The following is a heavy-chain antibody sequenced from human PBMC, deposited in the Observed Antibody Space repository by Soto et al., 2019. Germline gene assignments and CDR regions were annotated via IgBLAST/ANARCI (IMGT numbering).Heavy chain of an antibody. Sequence: QVQLQQWGAGLLKPSETLSLTWAVYGGSFSGHYWSWIRQTPGKGLEWMGEINHSGSTNYNPSLKSRVTISVDTSKKQFSLMLTSVTAADTAVYYCARGRDDCGGGTCYYYYGMDVWGQGTTVTVSS. CDR1: GGSFSGHY. J-gene: IGHJ6*02. CDR2: INHSGST. CDR3: ARGRDDCGGGTCYYYYGMDV. D-gene: IGHD2-15*01. V-gene: IGHV4-34*01.